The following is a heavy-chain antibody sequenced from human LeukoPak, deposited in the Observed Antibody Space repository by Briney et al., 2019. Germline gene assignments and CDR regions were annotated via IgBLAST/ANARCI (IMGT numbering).Heavy chain of an antibody. Sequence: GGSLRHSCAASGFTFSDYYMSWIRQAPGKGLEWVSYISSTSSYTNYADSVKGRFTISRDNAKNSLYLQMNSLRAEDTAVYYCARSNRGVIQLPDYWGQGTLVTVSS. CDR2: ISSTSSYT. D-gene: IGHD5-18*01. J-gene: IGHJ4*02. V-gene: IGHV3-11*03. CDR3: ARSNRGVIQLPDY. CDR1: GFTFSDYY.